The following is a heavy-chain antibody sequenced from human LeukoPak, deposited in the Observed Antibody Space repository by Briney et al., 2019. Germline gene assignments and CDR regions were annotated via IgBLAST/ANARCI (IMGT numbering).Heavy chain of an antibody. Sequence: SETLSLTCTVSGVSISSSSYYWGWIRQPPGKGLEWIGSIYYSGSTYYNPSLKSRVTISVDTSKNQFSLKLSSVTAADTAVYYCARDLNYYGSVMDGGYYYMDVWGKGTTVTVAS. CDR3: ARDLNYYGSVMDGGYYYMDV. CDR2: IYYSGST. D-gene: IGHD3-10*01. V-gene: IGHV4-39*07. CDR1: GVSISSSSYY. J-gene: IGHJ6*03.